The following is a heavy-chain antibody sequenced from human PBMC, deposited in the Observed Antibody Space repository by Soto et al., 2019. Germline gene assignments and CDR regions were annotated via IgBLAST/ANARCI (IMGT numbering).Heavy chain of an antibody. J-gene: IGHJ5*02. CDR3: ARVPRYTSDIVEVPAVMFDDWFVP. V-gene: IGHV1-3*01. CDR2: IHAGNGDT. CDR1: GYTFSSYA. D-gene: IGHD2-2*01. Sequence: QVQLVQSGAEVKKPGASVKVSCKASGYTFSSYAVQWVRQAPGQSLEWIGWIHAGNGDTKYSQKFHGRVTLTRDNSANTAYMDLSSLRSEDTAVYYCARVPRYTSDIVEVPAVMFDDWFVPWGQGTLVTVSS.